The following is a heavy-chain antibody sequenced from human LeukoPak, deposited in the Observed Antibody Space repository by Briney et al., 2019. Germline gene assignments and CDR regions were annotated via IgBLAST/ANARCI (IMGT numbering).Heavy chain of an antibody. Sequence: GGSLRLSCAASGFTFDDYAMHWVRQAPGKGLEWVSGISWNSGSIGYADSVKGRFTISRDNAKNSLYLQMNSLRAEDTALYYCAKDGGYSYGRRGFGYWGQGTLVTVSS. J-gene: IGHJ4*02. CDR2: ISWNSGSI. V-gene: IGHV3-9*01. CDR1: GFTFDDYA. D-gene: IGHD5-18*01. CDR3: AKDGGYSYGRRGFGY.